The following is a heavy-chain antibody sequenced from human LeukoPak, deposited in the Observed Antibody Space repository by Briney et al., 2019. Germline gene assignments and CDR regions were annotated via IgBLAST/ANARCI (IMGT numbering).Heavy chain of an antibody. D-gene: IGHD4-17*01. CDR2: ISPEGGDT. V-gene: IGHV1-2*02. CDR3: ARNYGHNSKYFDL. Sequence: SVKVSCKASVYTFSDYFMHWVRQAPGQGLEWMGWISPEGGDTHYAQRFQGRVTMTRDTSISAAYMELTSLSSDDTAVYYCARNYGHNSKYFDLWGQGTLVT. J-gene: IGHJ4*02. CDR1: VYTFSDYF.